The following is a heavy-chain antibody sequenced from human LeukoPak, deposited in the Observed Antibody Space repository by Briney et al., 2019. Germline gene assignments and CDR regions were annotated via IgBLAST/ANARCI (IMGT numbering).Heavy chain of an antibody. Sequence: PGRSLRLSCAASGFTFSSYAMHWVRQAPGKGLEWVAVISYDGSNKYYADSVKGRFTISRDNSKNTLYLQMNSLRAEDTAVYYCAKDHVAGIDYWGQGTLVTVSS. CDR1: GFTFSSYA. D-gene: IGHD6-19*01. J-gene: IGHJ4*02. CDR3: AKDHVAGIDY. V-gene: IGHV3-30-3*01. CDR2: ISYDGSNK.